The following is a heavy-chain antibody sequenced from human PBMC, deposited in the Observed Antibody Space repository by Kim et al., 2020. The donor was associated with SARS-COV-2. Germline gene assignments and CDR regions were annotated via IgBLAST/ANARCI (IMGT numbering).Heavy chain of an antibody. CDR3: ARANSYYDFWSGSIKGGDYYYGMDV. Sequence: ASVKVSCKASGYTFTSYGISWVRQAPGQGLEWMGWISAYNGNTNYAQKLQGRVTMTTDTSTSTAYMELRSLRSDDTAVYYCARANSYYDFWSGSIKGGDYYYGMDVWGQGTTVTVSS. D-gene: IGHD3-3*01. V-gene: IGHV1-18*01. J-gene: IGHJ6*02. CDR2: ISAYNGNT. CDR1: GYTFTSYG.